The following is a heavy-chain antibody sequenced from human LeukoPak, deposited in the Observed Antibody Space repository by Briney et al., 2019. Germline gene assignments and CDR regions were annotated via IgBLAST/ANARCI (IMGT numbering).Heavy chain of an antibody. J-gene: IGHJ4*02. D-gene: IGHD5-18*01. Sequence: ASVKVSCKASGYTFTSYGISWVRQAPGQGLEWMGWISAYNGNTNYAQKFQGRVTITADKSTSTAYMELSSLRSEDTAVYYCAREDTGSYGFYWGQGTLVTVSS. V-gene: IGHV1-18*01. CDR1: GYTFTSYG. CDR2: ISAYNGNT. CDR3: AREDTGSYGFY.